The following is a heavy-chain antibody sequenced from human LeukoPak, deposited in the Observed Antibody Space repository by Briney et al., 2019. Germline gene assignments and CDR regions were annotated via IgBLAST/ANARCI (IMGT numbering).Heavy chain of an antibody. CDR1: GFTFSTYW. CDR3: ARGRGAY. CDR2: INQDGSEK. Sequence: PGGSLRLSCAASGFTFSTYWMNWVRQAPGMGLECVASINQDGSEKYYVDSVKGRLTISRDNAKKSVYLQMNSLRAEDTAVYCCARGRGAYWGQGTLVTVSS. V-gene: IGHV3-7*01. J-gene: IGHJ4*02. D-gene: IGHD4/OR15-4a*01.